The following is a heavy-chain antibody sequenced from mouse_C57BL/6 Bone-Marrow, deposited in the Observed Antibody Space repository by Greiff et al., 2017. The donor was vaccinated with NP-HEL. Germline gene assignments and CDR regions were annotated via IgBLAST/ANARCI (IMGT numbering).Heavy chain of an antibody. CDR1: GYTFTSYW. Sequence: QVQLKQPGAELVMPGASVKLSCKASGYTFTSYWMHWVKQRPGQGLEWIGEIDPSDSYTNYNQKFKGKSTLTVDKSSSTAYMQLSSLTTEDSAVYYCATSGRLRIRRKEAMDDWGQGTSVTVSS. J-gene: IGHJ4*01. CDR3: ATSGRLRIRRKEAMDD. V-gene: IGHV1-69*01. D-gene: IGHD3-2*02. CDR2: IDPSDSYT.